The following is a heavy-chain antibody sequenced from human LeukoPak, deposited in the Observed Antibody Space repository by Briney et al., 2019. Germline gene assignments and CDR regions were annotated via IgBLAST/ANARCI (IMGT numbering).Heavy chain of an antibody. J-gene: IGHJ4*02. CDR1: GGSISSGSYY. Sequence: SETLSLTCTVSGGSISSGSYYWSWIRQPAGKGLEWIGRIYTSGSTNYNPSLKSRVTISVDTSTNQFSLRLRSVTAADTAVYYCARGRVAYSAYYFDYWGRGTLVTVSS. CDR2: IYTSGST. CDR3: ARGRVAYSAYYFDY. V-gene: IGHV4-61*02. D-gene: IGHD2-15*01.